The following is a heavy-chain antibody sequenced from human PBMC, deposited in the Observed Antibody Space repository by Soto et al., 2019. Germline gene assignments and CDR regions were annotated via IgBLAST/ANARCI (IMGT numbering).Heavy chain of an antibody. J-gene: IGHJ4*02. CDR2: IVVGSGNT. CDR3: AAAFGSGSSGGAY. CDR1: GFTFTSSA. V-gene: IGHV1-58*01. Sequence: QMQLVQSGPEVKKPGTSVKVSCKASGFTFTSSAVQWVRQARGQRLEWIGWIVVGSGNTNYAQKFQERVTITRDMSTSTAYMELSSLRSEDTAVYYCAAAFGSGSSGGAYWGQGTLVTVSS. D-gene: IGHD1-26*01.